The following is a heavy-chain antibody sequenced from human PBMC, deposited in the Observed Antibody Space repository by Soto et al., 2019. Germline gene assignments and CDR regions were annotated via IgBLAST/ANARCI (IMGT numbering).Heavy chain of an antibody. CDR3: AREDDGMDV. Sequence: KPSETLSLTCAVSGSSMSGFYWGWVRQPPGKGLEWIGSIFHSGNSYYNPSLKSRVILSVDTSKNQFSLNLTAAITADTAVYYCAREDDGMDVWGPGTPLTV. J-gene: IGHJ6*02. V-gene: IGHV4-38-2*02. CDR2: IFHSGNS. CDR1: GSSMSGFY.